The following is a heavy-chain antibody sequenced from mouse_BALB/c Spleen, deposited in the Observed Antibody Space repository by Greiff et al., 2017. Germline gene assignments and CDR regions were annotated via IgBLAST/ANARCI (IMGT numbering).Heavy chain of an antibody. CDR2: IWAGGST. V-gene: IGHV2-9*02. D-gene: IGHD1-1*01. J-gene: IGHJ1*01. CDR1: GFSLTSYG. Sequence: QVQLKESGPGLVAPSQSLSITCSVSGFSLTSYGVHWVRQPPGKGLEWLGVIWAGGSTNYNSALMSRLSISKDNSKSQVFLKMNSLQTDDTAMYYCARYTVVATDWYFDVWGAGTTVTVSS. CDR3: ARYTVVATDWYFDV.